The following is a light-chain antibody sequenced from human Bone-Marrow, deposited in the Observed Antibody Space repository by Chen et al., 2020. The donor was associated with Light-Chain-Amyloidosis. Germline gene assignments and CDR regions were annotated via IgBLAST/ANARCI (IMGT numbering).Light chain of an antibody. V-gene: IGLV1-40*01. CDR1: GSNIGPSYD. J-gene: IGLJ2*01. CDR3: QSYDSSLRGLI. CDR2: DNN. Sequence: QSVLTQPPSVSGAPGQWVTISCPGGGSNIGPSYDVHWYQQLPGSAPRLLIYDNNNRPSGVPDRFSGSRSGTSASLAITGLQAEDEADYYCQSYDSSLRGLIFGGGTKLTVL.